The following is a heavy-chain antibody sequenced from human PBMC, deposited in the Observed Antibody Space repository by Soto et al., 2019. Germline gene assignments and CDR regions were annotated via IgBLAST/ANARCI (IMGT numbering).Heavy chain of an antibody. Sequence: QVQLVQSGAEVKKPGSSVKVSCKASGGTFSSYTISWVRQAPGQGLEWMGRIIPILGIANYAQKFQGRVTITADKPTSTAYMELSSLRSEDTAVYYCARVLNDYSNPSYYYSYIGVWGKGTTVTVSS. CDR2: IIPILGIA. CDR1: GGTFSSYT. D-gene: IGHD4-4*01. CDR3: ARVLNDYSNPSYYYSYIGV. J-gene: IGHJ6*03. V-gene: IGHV1-69*02.